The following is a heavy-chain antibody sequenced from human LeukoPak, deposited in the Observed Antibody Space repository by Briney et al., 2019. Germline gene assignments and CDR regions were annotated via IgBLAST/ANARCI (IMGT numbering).Heavy chain of an antibody. CDR2: IYPGDSDT. D-gene: IGHD6-6*01. CDR3: ARERSSQGYFDF. J-gene: IGHJ4*02. V-gene: IGHV5-51*01. CDR1: GHSFIRYW. Sequence: GASLKISCKGSGHSFIRYWIGWVRQMPGKGLEWMGIIYPGDSDTSYSPSLQGQVTISADKSISTAYLQWSSLKASDTAMYYCARERSSQGYFDFWGQGTLVTVSS.